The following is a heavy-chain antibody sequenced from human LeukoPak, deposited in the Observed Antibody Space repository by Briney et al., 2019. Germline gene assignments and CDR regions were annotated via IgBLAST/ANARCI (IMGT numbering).Heavy chain of an antibody. V-gene: IGHV4-34*01. D-gene: IGHD5-18*01. CDR3: ARGLTWIQLWSY. J-gene: IGHJ4*02. Sequence: SETLSLTCAVYGGSFSGYYWSWIRQPPGKGLEWIGEINHSGSTNYNPSLESRVTISVDTSKNQFSLKLSSVTAADTAVYYCARGLTWIQLWSYWGQGTLVTVSS. CDR1: GGSFSGYY. CDR2: INHSGST.